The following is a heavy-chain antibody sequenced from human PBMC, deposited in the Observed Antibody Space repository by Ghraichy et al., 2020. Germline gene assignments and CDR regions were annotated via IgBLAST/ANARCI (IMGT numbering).Heavy chain of an antibody. CDR3: ARIGGYNYDFFYFDT. J-gene: IGHJ4*02. V-gene: IGHV4-28*01. CDR2: THHSGST. D-gene: IGHD5-18*01. Sequence: SQTLSLTCAVSGYSISDSNWWGWIRQPPGKGLEWIGYTHHSGSTYYNPSLKSRLTMPVDTSKNQFSLRLTSVTAVDTAIYYCARIGGYNYDFFYFDTWGQGTLVTVSS. CDR1: GYSISDSNW.